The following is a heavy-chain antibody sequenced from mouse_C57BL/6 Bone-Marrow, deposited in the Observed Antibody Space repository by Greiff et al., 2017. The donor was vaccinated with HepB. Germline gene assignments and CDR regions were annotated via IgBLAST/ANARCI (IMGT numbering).Heavy chain of an antibody. CDR1: GSTSSDYY. CDR3: ARDLDYFDY. Sequence: EVKLVESEGGLVQPGSSMKLSCTASGSTSSDYYMAGVRQVPEKGLEWVANINYDGSSTYYLDSLKSRFIISRDNAKNILYLQMSSLKSEDTATYYCARDLDYFDYWGQGTTLTVSS. J-gene: IGHJ2*01. CDR2: INYDGSST. V-gene: IGHV5-16*01.